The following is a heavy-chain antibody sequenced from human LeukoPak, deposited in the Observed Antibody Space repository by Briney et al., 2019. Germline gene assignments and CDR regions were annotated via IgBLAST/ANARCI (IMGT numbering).Heavy chain of an antibody. V-gene: IGHV4-34*01. J-gene: IGHJ3*02. CDR2: INHSGST. Sequence: PSETLSLTCAVYGGSFSGYYWSWIRQPPGKGLEWIGEINHSGSTNYNPSLKSRVTISVDTSKNQFSLKLSSVTAADTAVYYCARVKTTVTKGAFDIWGQGTMVTVSS. CDR1: GGSFSGYY. D-gene: IGHD4-17*01. CDR3: ARVKTTVTKGAFDI.